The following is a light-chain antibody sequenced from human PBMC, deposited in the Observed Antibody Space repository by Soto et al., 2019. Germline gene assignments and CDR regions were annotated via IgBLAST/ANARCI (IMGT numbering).Light chain of an antibody. CDR2: EVS. J-gene: IGLJ2*01. CDR3: NSYAGGFNWV. V-gene: IGLV2-8*01. CDR1: SSDVGGYNY. Sequence: QSALTQPPSASGSPGQSVTISCTGTSSDVGGYNYVSWYQQHPGKAPKLIISEVSKRPSGVPDLFSGSKSGNTASLTVSGLQAEDEAYYYFNSYAGGFNWVFGGGTKLTVL.